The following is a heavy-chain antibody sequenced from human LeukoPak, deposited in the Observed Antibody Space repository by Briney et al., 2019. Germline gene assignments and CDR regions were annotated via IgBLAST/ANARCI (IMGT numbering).Heavy chain of an antibody. D-gene: IGHD5-24*01. CDR2: ISESGGST. V-gene: IGHV3-23*01. CDR3: AKEGSRDGYNSKSFDY. Sequence: GGSLRLFCAASGFPFSSYAMSWVRQAPGRGVEWVSAISESGGSTYYADSVKGRFTISRDNSKRTLYLQMNSLRAEDTAVYYCAKEGSRDGYNSKSFDYWGQAAQVTVSS. CDR1: GFPFSSYA. J-gene: IGHJ4*02.